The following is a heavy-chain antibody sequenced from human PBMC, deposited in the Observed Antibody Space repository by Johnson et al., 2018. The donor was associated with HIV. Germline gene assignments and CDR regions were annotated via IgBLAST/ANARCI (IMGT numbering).Heavy chain of an antibody. CDR2: IRYDGSNK. CDR3: AKAEGVGTNAFDI. V-gene: IGHV3-30*02. J-gene: IGHJ3*02. CDR1: GFTFSSYG. Sequence: QVQLVESGGGVVQPGWSLRLSCAASGFTFSSYGMHWVRQAPGKGLEWVAFIRYDGSNKYYADSVKGRFTISRDNSKNTLYLQMNSLRAEDTAMYYCAKAEGVGTNAFDIWGQGTMVTVPS. D-gene: IGHD1-14*01.